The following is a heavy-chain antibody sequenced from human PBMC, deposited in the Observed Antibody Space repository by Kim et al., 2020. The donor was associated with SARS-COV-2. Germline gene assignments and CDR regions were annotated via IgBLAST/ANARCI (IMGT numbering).Heavy chain of an antibody. CDR3: ASAFSYYYDSSGYYYYYYGMDV. J-gene: IGHJ6*02. CDR1: GGSISSYY. V-gene: IGHV4-4*07. Sequence: SETLSLTCTVSGGSISSYYWSWIRQPAGKGLEWIGRIYTSGSTNYNPSLKSRVTMSVDTSKNQFSLKLSSVTAADTAVYYCASAFSYYYDSSGYYYYYYGMDVWGQGTTVTVSS. CDR2: IYTSGST. D-gene: IGHD3-22*01.